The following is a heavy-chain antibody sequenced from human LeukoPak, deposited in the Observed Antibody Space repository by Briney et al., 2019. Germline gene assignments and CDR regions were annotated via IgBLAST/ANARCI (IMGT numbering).Heavy chain of an antibody. CDR1: GGSISSGDYY. Sequence: KPSETLSLTCTVSGGSISSGDYYWSWIRQPPGKGLEWIGYIYYSGSIYYNPSLKSRVTISVDTSKNQFSLKLSSVTAADTAVYYCARARYCSSSSCDGGPRFDYWGQGTLVTVSS. CDR3: ARARYCSSSSCDGGPRFDY. CDR2: IYYSGSI. J-gene: IGHJ4*02. D-gene: IGHD2-2*01. V-gene: IGHV4-30-4*01.